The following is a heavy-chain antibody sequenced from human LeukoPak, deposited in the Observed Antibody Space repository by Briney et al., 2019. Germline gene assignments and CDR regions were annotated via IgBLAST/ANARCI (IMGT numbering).Heavy chain of an antibody. D-gene: IGHD6-6*01. J-gene: IGHJ4*02. Sequence: VASVKVSCKASGYTFTNYGISWVRQAPGQGLEWMGWISAYNGNTNYAQKLQGRVTMTTDTSTSTAYMELRSLRSDDTAVYYCARDGSGLYSSSFVHRDYFDYWGQGTLVTVSS. V-gene: IGHV1-18*01. CDR2: ISAYNGNT. CDR3: ARDGSGLYSSSFVHRDYFDY. CDR1: GYTFTNYG.